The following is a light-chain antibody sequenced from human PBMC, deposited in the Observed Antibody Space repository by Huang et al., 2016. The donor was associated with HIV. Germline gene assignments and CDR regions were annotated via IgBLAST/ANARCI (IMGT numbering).Light chain of an antibody. CDR1: QSVRSN. CDR3: QQYDKWPPEIT. J-gene: IGKJ4*01. V-gene: IGKV3-15*01. CDR2: GAA. Sequence: IVMTQSPATLSVSPGERATLSCRASQSVRSNLAWYQQRPGQAPRRLIDGAATRTTDVPAQFSGRGSGSECTHTISSLQSEDFGVYYCQQYDKWPPEITFGGGTKVGIK.